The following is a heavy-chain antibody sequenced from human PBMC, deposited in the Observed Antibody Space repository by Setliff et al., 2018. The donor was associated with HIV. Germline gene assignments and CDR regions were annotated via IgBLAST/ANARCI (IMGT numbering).Heavy chain of an antibody. V-gene: IGHV1-69*10. J-gene: IGHJ6*03. CDR1: GGTFSSYA. CDR3: ARENFWSGYPLLGYMDV. CDR2: IIPILGIA. D-gene: IGHD3-3*01. Sequence: VASVKVSCKASGGTFSSYAISWVRQAPGQGLEWMGGIIPILGIANYAQKFQGRVTITADKSTSTAYMELSSLRSEDTAVYYCARENFWSGYPLLGYMDVWGKGTTVTVSS.